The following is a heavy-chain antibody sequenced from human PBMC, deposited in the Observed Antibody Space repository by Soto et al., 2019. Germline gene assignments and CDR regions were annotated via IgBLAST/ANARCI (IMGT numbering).Heavy chain of an antibody. CDR1: GFTVSSYG. D-gene: IGHD2-8*02. V-gene: IGHV3-30*03. J-gene: IGHJ4*02. CDR2: ISRDGRTT. Sequence: QVQLEESGGGVVQPGRSLRLSCAVSGFTVSSYGMHWVRQAPGKGLEWVAVISRDGRTTFSAESVKGRFTISKDNSRNTLFLEMNSLRDDDMAVYYCTGEVASGYWGQGTLVTVSS. CDR3: TGEVASGY.